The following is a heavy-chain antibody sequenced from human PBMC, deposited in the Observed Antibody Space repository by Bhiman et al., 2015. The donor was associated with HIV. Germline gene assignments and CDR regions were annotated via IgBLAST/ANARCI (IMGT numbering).Heavy chain of an antibody. Sequence: EVQLVASGGGLIQPGGSLRLSWAASGFTVSNTFMYWVRQAPGKGLVWVAVIYADGSTFFADSVKDRFSVSRDDSRNTVYLQMNSLRVEDTAVYFCARGYTYGQGRLGFDYWGQGTLVTVSS. CDR2: IYADGST. D-gene: IGHD5-18*01. V-gene: IGHV3-53*01. J-gene: IGHJ4*02. CDR3: ARGYTYGQGRLGFDY. CDR1: GFTVSNTF.